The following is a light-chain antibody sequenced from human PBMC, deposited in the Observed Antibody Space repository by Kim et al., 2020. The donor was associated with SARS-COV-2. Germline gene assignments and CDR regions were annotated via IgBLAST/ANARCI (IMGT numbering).Light chain of an antibody. V-gene: IGLV3-21*04. J-gene: IGLJ2*01. Sequence: APGKTATITCGGNNIGSEKVHWYQQQPGQAPVLVIHYDDGRPAGIPDRFSGSKSGNTATLTISRVEAGDEADYYCQVWDRSSDQVLFGGGTQLTVL. CDR1: NIGSEK. CDR3: QVWDRSSDQVL. CDR2: YDD.